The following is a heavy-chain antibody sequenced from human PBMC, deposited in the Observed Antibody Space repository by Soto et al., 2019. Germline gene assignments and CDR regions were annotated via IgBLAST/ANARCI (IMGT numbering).Heavy chain of an antibody. V-gene: IGHV1-18*01. CDR1: GYIFTTYS. CDR2: VSASNGKT. D-gene: IGHD3-10*01. CDR3: AREAFGVQASWFDP. J-gene: IGHJ5*02. Sequence: QIQLVQSGSEVRMPGASVKVSCKASGYIFTTYSITWVRQAPGQGLEWMGWVSASNGKTNYAQKFEDRVTMTTDPATTTAYMELRSLRSDDTAVYYCAREAFGVQASWFDPWGQGTLVTVSS.